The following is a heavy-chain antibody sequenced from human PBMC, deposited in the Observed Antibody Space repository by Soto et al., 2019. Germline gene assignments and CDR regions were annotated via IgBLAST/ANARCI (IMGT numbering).Heavy chain of an antibody. D-gene: IGHD5-18*01. CDR3: ARLQLWLGEHFDY. CDR2: IYYSGST. V-gene: IGHV4-39*01. Sequence: PSETLSLTCTVSGGSISSSSYYWGWIRQPPGKGLEWIGSIYYSGSTYYNPSLKSRVTISVDTSKNQFSLKLSSVTAADTAVYYCARLQLWLGEHFDYWGQGTLVTVSS. J-gene: IGHJ4*02. CDR1: GGSISSSSYY.